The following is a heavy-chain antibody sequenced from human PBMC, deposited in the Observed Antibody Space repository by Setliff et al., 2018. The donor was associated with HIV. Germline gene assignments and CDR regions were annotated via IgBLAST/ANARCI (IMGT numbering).Heavy chain of an antibody. CDR2: IYESGST. D-gene: IGHD3-22*01. CDR1: GGSISTSSYY. V-gene: IGHV4-39*01. J-gene: IGHJ3*02. CDR3: ARSLVPSGYYYGRHAFDI. Sequence: SETLSLTCTVSGGSISTSSYYWGWIRQPPGKGLEWIGSIYESGSTYYNPSLKSRVSISVDTSKNQFSLRVNSVTAADTAVYYCARSLVPSGYYYGRHAFDIWGQGTKVTVSS.